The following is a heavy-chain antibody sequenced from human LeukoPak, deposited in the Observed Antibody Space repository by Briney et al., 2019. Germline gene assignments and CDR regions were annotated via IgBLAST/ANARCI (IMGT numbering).Heavy chain of an antibody. Sequence: GGSLRLSCAASGFTFSSYSMNWVSQAPGKGLEWVSSISSSSSYIYYADSVKGRFTISRDNAKNSLYLQMNSLRAEDTAVYYCARVGALLWFGEPYGMDVWGQGTTVTVSS. J-gene: IGHJ6*02. D-gene: IGHD3-10*01. CDR3: ARVGALLWFGEPYGMDV. CDR2: ISSSSSYI. V-gene: IGHV3-21*01. CDR1: GFTFSSYS.